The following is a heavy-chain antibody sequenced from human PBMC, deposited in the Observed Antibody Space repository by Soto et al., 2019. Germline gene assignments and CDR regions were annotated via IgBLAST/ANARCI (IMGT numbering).Heavy chain of an antibody. J-gene: IGHJ3*02. CDR1: GFTFSSYA. CDR3: ARDNWNYVSAFDI. V-gene: IGHV3-33*01. CDR2: IWNDGTNK. D-gene: IGHD1-7*01. Sequence: QVQLVESGGGVVQPGRSLRLSCAASGFTFSSYAMHWGRQAPGKGLEWVAVIWNDGTNKYYADSVKGRFTISRDNSKTTLYLHMNSLRAEDTAVYYCARDNWNYVSAFDIWGQGTMVTVSS.